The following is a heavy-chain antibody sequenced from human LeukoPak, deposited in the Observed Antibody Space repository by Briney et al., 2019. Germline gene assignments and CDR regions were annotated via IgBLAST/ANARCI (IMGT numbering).Heavy chain of an antibody. V-gene: IGHV1-2*06. J-gene: IGHJ5*02. Sequence: ASVKVSCKASGYTFTGYYMHWVRQAPGQGVEWMGRINPNSGGTNYAQKFQGRVTMTRDTSISTAYMELSRLRSDDTAVYYCARSPLTYCSSTSCYGLDPWGQGTLVTVSS. CDR3: ARSPLTYCSSTSCYGLDP. D-gene: IGHD2-2*01. CDR2: INPNSGGT. CDR1: GYTFTGYY.